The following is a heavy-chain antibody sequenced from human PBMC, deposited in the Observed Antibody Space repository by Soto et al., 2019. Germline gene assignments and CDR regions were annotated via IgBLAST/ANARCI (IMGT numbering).Heavy chain of an antibody. J-gene: IGHJ4*02. Sequence: GGSLRLSCAASDFDFSSYGIHWVRQAPGKGLEWVAASSYDGRETFYADSVRGRFTISRDNAQNSVYLQMNSLRAEDTAIYYCARDLQLGTYLYFFDSWGQGTQVTVSS. CDR3: ARDLQLGTYLYFFDS. D-gene: IGHD1-1*01. CDR1: DFDFSSYG. V-gene: IGHV3-30*03. CDR2: SSYDGRET.